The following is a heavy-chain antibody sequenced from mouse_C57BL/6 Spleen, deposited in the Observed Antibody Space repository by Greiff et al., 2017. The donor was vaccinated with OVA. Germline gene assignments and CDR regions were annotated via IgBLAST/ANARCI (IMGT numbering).Heavy chain of an antibody. Sequence: VQLQQPGTELVKPGASVKLSCKASGYTFTSYWMHWVKQRPGQGLEWIGNINPSNGGTNYNEKFKSKATLTVDKSSSTAYMQLSSLTSEDSAVYYCARGGRTGYYAMDYWGQGTSVTVSS. J-gene: IGHJ4*01. CDR1: GYTFTSYW. V-gene: IGHV1-53*01. CDR3: ARGGRTGYYAMDY. D-gene: IGHD4-1*01. CDR2: INPSNGGT.